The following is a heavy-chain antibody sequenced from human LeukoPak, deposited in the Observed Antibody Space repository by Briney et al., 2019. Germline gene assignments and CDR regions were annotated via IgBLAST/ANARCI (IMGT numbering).Heavy chain of an antibody. Sequence: AGGSLRLSCAGSGFAFSNFAMHWVRQAPGKGLEWVAVVSYEGTIKYYTDSAKGRFTISRDNSNNIISLQMNNLTTEDTATYYCAREKFDSWGQGTLVTVSP. V-gene: IGHV3-30*14. CDR2: VSYEGTIK. CDR1: GFAFSNFA. J-gene: IGHJ5*01. CDR3: AREKFDS.